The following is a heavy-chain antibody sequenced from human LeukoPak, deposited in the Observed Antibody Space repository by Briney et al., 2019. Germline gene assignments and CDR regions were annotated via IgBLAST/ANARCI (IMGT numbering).Heavy chain of an antibody. CDR3: ARVQAVGVPVAIDAYYSYGMDV. Sequence: AASVKVSCKASGGTFSRNAISWVRQAPGQGLEWMERFIPMVGVETYAQSFQGRVTITADRSTSTAYMELSSLRSEDTAVYYCARVQAVGVPVAIDAYYSYGMDVWGQGTAVTVSS. J-gene: IGHJ6*02. D-gene: IGHD2-15*01. CDR1: GGTFSRNA. V-gene: IGHV1-69*04. CDR2: FIPMVGVE.